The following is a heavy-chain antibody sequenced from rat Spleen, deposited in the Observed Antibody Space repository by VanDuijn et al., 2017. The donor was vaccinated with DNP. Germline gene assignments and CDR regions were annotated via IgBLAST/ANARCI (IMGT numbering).Heavy chain of an antibody. CDR2: ITANAAYT. Sequence: EVRLVESGGDLVQPGRSLKLSCVASGFTFSNYWMTWIRQVPGKGLEWVASITANAAYTYYLDSVKDRFTISRENAKDTLDLQMNRLKSEDTATYDCARPSNDGTYGPVDAWGQGTSVTVAS. D-gene: IGHD2-1*01. V-gene: IGHV5-31*01. CDR1: GFTFSNYW. CDR3: ARPSNDGTYGPVDA. J-gene: IGHJ4*01.